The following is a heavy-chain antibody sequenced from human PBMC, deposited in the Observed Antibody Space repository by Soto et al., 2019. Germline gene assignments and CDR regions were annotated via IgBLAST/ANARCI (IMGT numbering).Heavy chain of an antibody. J-gene: IGHJ6*03. CDR1: GYTFTGYY. CDR3: ARNVVVVAASGENYYYYMDV. Sequence: ASVKVSCKASGYTFTGYYMHWVRQAPGQGLEWMGWINPNSGGTNYAQKFQGWVTMTRDTSISTAYMELSRLRSDDTAVYYCARNVVVVAASGENYYYYMDVWGEGTTVTVSS. D-gene: IGHD2-15*01. CDR2: INPNSGGT. V-gene: IGHV1-2*04.